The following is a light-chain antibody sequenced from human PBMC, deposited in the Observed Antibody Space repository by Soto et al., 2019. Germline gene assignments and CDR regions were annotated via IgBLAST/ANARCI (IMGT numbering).Light chain of an antibody. Sequence: QSALTQPASVSGSPGQSIPISCTGTSSDVGGYNYVSWYQQHPGKAPKLMIYEVSNRPSGVSNRFSGSKSCNTASLTISGLQAEDEADYYCSSYTSSSTPYVFGTGTKLTVL. CDR1: SSDVGGYNY. CDR3: SSYTSSSTPYV. V-gene: IGLV2-14*01. CDR2: EVS. J-gene: IGLJ1*01.